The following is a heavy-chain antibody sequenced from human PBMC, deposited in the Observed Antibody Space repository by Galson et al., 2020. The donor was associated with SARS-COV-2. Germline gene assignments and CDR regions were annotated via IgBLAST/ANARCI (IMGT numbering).Heavy chain of an antibody. CDR2: VNPGSGTT. V-gene: IGHV1-2*02. CDR1: GYAFTRYY. J-gene: IGHJ4*02. Sequence: ASVKVSCKTSGYAFTRYYIHWVRQAPGQGLDWMGWVNPGSGTTYYSQKFQGRVTMTRDTSISTAYMELGSLKSDDTAVYYCSRILTGSGGFDYWGQGTPVTVSS. D-gene: IGHD3-9*01. CDR3: SRILTGSGGFDY.